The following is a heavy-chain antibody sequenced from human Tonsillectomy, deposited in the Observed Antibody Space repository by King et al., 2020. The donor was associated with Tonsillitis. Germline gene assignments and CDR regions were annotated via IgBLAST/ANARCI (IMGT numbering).Heavy chain of an antibody. J-gene: IGHJ4*02. CDR2: IKPDGSKK. D-gene: IGHD1-26*01. CDR3: ARAPPRIVGATDFDY. Sequence: VQLVESGGGLVRPGGSLRLSCAASGFTFSNYWMSWVRQAPGKGLEWVANIKPDGSKKYYVDSVKGRFTISRDNAKNSLYLQMNSLRAEDTAVYYCARAPPRIVGATDFDYWGQGTLVTVSS. CDR1: GFTFSNYW. V-gene: IGHV3-7*03.